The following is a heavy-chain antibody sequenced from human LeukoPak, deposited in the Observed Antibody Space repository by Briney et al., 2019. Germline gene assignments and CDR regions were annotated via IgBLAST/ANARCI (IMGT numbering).Heavy chain of an antibody. CDR3: AKGPIVVVPAATKQTYYYYYMDV. D-gene: IGHD2-2*01. Sequence: GSSVRVSCKASGGTFSSYTISWVRQAPGQGLEWMGRIIPNLGIKNYAQKFKGRVTITADKSTNTAYMELSSLRSEYTAVYYCAKGPIVVVPAATKQTYYYYYMDVWGKGTTVTVSS. CDR2: IIPNLGIK. V-gene: IGHV1-69*02. CDR1: GGTFSSYT. J-gene: IGHJ6*03.